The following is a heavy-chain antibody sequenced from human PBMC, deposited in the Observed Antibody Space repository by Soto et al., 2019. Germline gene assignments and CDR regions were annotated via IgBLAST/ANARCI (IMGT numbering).Heavy chain of an antibody. Sequence: GGSLRLSCAASGFTFSTFGMHWVRQAPGKGLEWVALISNDGSDKYYADSVKGRFTISRDNSKNTLFLQMNSLRVEDTAVYYCAKDYTTAWYPFTWGQGTLVTVSS. V-gene: IGHV3-30*18. CDR1: GFTFSTFG. D-gene: IGHD2-2*02. CDR3: AKDYTTAWYPFT. J-gene: IGHJ5*02. CDR2: ISNDGSDK.